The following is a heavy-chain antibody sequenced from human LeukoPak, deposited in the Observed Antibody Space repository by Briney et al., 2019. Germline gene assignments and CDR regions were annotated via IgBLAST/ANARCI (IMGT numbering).Heavy chain of an antibody. CDR1: GFTFSDYY. CDR3: ARDLSHYDILTGYYDYYYYGMDV. J-gene: IGHJ6*02. D-gene: IGHD3-9*01. V-gene: IGHV3-11*04. CDR2: ISSSGRTI. Sequence: GGSLRLSCAASGFTFSDYYMTWIRQAPGKGLEWVSYISSSGRTIYYADSVKGRFTISRDNAKNSLYLQMNSLRAEDTAVYYCARDLSHYDILTGYYDYYYYGMDVWGQGTTVTVSS.